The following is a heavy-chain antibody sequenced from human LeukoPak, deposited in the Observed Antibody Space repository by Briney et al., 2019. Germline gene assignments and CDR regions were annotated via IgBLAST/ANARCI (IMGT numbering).Heavy chain of an antibody. CDR1: GGSISSYY. J-gene: IGHJ4*02. CDR2: IYYTGST. CDR3: ARGSRPTTTVVYFDY. Sequence: SETLSLTCSVSGGSISSYYWNWIRQPPRKGLEWIGYIYYTGSTNYNPSLKSRVTISLDTSKNQFSLKLSSVTAADTAAYYCARGSRPTTTVVYFDYWGQGTLVTVSS. D-gene: IGHD4-23*01. V-gene: IGHV4-59*01.